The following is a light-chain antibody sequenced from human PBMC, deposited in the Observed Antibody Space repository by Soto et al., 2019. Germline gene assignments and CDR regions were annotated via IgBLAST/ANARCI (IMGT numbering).Light chain of an antibody. Sequence: EMVVTQSPATLSMSQGGRATLSCRTSESISRNLAWYQQKLGQAPRLLIYGASTRATGVPDRFTGSGSGTDFILTITSLQSEDFGIYYCQQYYHWPRTFGQGTMVDIK. J-gene: IGKJ1*01. CDR1: ESISRN. CDR2: GAS. V-gene: IGKV3-15*01. CDR3: QQYYHWPRT.